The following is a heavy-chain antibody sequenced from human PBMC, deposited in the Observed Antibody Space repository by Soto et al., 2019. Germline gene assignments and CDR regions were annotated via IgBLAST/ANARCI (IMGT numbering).Heavy chain of an antibody. CDR3: ARGVGFGYYYYHMDL. V-gene: IGHV4-61*01. J-gene: IGHJ6*02. D-gene: IGHD3-10*01. CDR2: IYYSGSA. Sequence: QVQLQESGPGLVKPSKTLSLTCTVSGGSVNNISDYWSWVRQPPGKGLEWIGYIYYSGSADYNPSLGSRVTISLDTSKNQFSLKLSSVTTADTAVYYCARGVGFGYYYYHMDLWGQGTTVTVSS. CDR1: GGSVNNISDY.